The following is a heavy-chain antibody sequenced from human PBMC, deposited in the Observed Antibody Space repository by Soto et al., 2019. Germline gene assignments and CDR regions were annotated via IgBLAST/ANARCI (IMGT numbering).Heavy chain of an antibody. V-gene: IGHV6-1*01. J-gene: IGHJ4*02. Sequence: SQTLSLTCAISGDSVSSNTVTWNWIRQSPSRGLEWLGRTYYRSNWERDYAVSVQSRITINPDTSKNQFSLQPNSVTPEDTAVYYCVRLIGNSWLDYWGQGTPVTVSS. D-gene: IGHD6-13*01. CDR3: VRLIGNSWLDY. CDR1: GDSVSSNTVT. CDR2: TYYRSNWER.